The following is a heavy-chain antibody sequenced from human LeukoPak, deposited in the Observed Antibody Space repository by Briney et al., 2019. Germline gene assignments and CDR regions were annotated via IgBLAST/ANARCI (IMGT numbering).Heavy chain of an antibody. CDR3: AKEQRGYSGYMVGSCFDP. Sequence: PGGSLRLSCAASGLLFSNYGMTWVRQAPGKGLEWVSGISGSGGSTYYADSVKGRFTISRDNSKKTLYLQMNSLRAEDTALYYCAKEQRGYSGYMVGSCFDPWGQGTLVTVSS. D-gene: IGHD5-12*01. J-gene: IGHJ5*02. V-gene: IGHV3-23*01. CDR2: ISGSGGST. CDR1: GLLFSNYG.